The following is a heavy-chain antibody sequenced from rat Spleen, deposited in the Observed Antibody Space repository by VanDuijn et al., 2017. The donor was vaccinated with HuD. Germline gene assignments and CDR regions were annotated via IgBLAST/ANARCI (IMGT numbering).Heavy chain of an antibody. Sequence: VQVVESGGGLVQPKESLKISCAASGFTFSNAAMYWVRQAPGKGLEWVARIRTKPNNYATYYADSVKGRFTISRDDSKSMVYLKMDNLKTEDTAMYYCSLGTADYWGQGVMVTVSS. CDR1: GFTFSNAA. CDR2: IRTKPNNYAT. CDR3: SLGTADY. J-gene: IGHJ2*01. V-gene: IGHV10-5*01.